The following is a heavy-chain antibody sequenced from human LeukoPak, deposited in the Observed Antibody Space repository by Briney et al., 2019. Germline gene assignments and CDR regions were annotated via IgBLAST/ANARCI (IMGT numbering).Heavy chain of an antibody. J-gene: IGHJ6*02. CDR1: GYTFTSYG. D-gene: IGHD6-13*01. CDR3: ARDTPPGIAAAGSYYYYYYGMDV. CDR2: ISAYNGNT. Sequence: GASVKVSCKASGYTFTSYGISWVRQAPGQGLEWMGWISAYNGNTNYAQKLQGRVTMTTDTSTSTAYMELRSLRSDDTAMYYCARDTPPGIAAAGSYYYYYYGMDVWGQGTTVTVSS. V-gene: IGHV1-18*01.